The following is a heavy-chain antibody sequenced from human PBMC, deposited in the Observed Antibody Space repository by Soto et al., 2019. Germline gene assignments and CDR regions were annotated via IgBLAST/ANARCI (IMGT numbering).Heavy chain of an antibody. Sequence: ASVKVSCKASGYTFTGYYMHWVRQAPGQGLEWMGWINPNSGGTNYAQKFQGWVTMTRDTSISTAYMELSRLRSDDTAVYYCARGLGESSYYYYYMDVWGKGTTVTVSS. V-gene: IGHV1-2*04. CDR3: ARGLGESSYYYYYMDV. CDR2: INPNSGGT. CDR1: GYTFTGYY. J-gene: IGHJ6*03. D-gene: IGHD3-10*01.